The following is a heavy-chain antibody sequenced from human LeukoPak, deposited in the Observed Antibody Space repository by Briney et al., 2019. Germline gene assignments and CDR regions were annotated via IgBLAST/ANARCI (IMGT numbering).Heavy chain of an antibody. Sequence: PGGSLRLSCAASGFTFSSYEMNWVRRAPGKGLEWVSYISHSGSTIYYADSVKGRFTISRDNGKNSLYLQMNSLRAEDTAIYYCARLPTVTTMGYWGQGTLVTVSS. CDR1: GFTFSSYE. J-gene: IGHJ4*02. D-gene: IGHD4-17*01. CDR2: ISHSGSTI. CDR3: ARLPTVTTMGY. V-gene: IGHV3-48*03.